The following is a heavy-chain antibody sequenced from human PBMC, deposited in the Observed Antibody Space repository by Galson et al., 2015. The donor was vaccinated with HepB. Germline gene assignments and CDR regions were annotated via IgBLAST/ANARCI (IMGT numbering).Heavy chain of an antibody. D-gene: IGHD1-26*01. CDR2: IYPGDSDT. J-gene: IGHJ5*02. V-gene: IGHV5-51*01. CDR3: ARLYSGSYKRPNWFDP. CDR1: GYSFTSYW. Sequence: QSGAEVKKPGESLKISCKGSGYSFTSYWIGWVRQMPGKGLEWMGIIYPGDSDTRYSPSFQGQVTISADKSISTAYLQWSSLKASDTAMYYCARLYSGSYKRPNWFDPWGQGTLVTVSS.